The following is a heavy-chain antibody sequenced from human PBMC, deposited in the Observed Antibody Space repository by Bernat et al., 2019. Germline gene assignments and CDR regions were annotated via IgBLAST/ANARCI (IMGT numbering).Heavy chain of an antibody. CDR1: GFTFSNAW. V-gene: IGHV3-15*01. CDR2: IKSKTDGGTT. Sequence: EVQLVESGGGLVKPGGSLRLSCAASGFTFSNAWMSWVRQAPGKGLEWVGRIKSKTDGGTTDYAAPVKGRFTISRDDSKNTLYLQMNSLKTEDTAVYYCTTAGYSEGLDFDYWGQGTLVTVSS. D-gene: IGHD5-12*01. J-gene: IGHJ4*02. CDR3: TTAGYSEGLDFDY.